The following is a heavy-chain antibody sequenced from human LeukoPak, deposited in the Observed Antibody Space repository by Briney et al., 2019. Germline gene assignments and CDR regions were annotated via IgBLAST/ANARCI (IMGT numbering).Heavy chain of an antibody. Sequence: GGSLRLSCAASGFTFSSYSMNWVRQAPGKGLEWVSYISSSSSTIYYADSVKGRFTISRDNAKNSLYLQMNSRRAEDTAVYYCARKWELLYWGQGTLVTVSS. V-gene: IGHV3-48*01. D-gene: IGHD1-26*01. CDR2: ISSSSSTI. CDR1: GFTFSSYS. CDR3: ARKWELLY. J-gene: IGHJ4*02.